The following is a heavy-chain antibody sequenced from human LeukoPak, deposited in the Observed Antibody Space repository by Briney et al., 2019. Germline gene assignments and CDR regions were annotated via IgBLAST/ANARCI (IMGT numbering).Heavy chain of an antibody. CDR3: ARVGSRGGLSRIFDY. V-gene: IGHV1-3*01. CDR1: GYTFTSYA. CDR2: INAGNGNT. J-gene: IGHJ4*02. Sequence: ASVKVSCKASGYTFTSYAMHWVRQAPGQRLEWMGWINAGNGNTKYSQKFQGRVTITRDTSASTAYMELSSLRSEDTAVYYCARVGSRGGLSRIFDYWGQGTLVTVSS. D-gene: IGHD3-16*02.